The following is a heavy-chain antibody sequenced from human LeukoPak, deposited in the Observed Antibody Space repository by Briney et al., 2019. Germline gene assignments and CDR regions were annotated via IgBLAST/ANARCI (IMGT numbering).Heavy chain of an antibody. V-gene: IGHV1-46*01. CDR3: ASLFSSGPLGGP. CDR1: GYTFTSYY. Sequence: GASVKVSCTASGYTFTSYYMHWVRQAPGQGLEWTGIINPSGGSTSYAQKFQGRVTMTRDTSTSTVYMELSSLRSEDTAVYYCASLFSSGPLGGPWGQGTLVTVSS. J-gene: IGHJ5*02. D-gene: IGHD3-22*01. CDR2: INPSGGST.